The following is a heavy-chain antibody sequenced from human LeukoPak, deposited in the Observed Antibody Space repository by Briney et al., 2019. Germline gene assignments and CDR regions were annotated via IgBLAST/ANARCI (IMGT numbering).Heavy chain of an antibody. Sequence: GGSLRLSCAASGFTFSSYWMSWVRQAPGKGLEWVANIKQDGSEKYYVDSVKGRFTISRDNAKNSLYLQMNSLRAEDTAVYYYARGDTAMVVLPPDYWGQGTLVTVSS. CDR2: IKQDGSEK. V-gene: IGHV3-7*01. CDR3: ARGDTAMVVLPPDY. D-gene: IGHD5-18*01. J-gene: IGHJ4*02. CDR1: GFTFSSYW.